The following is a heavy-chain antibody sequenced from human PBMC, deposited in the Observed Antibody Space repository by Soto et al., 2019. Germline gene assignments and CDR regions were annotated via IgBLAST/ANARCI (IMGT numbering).Heavy chain of an antibody. D-gene: IGHD3-10*01. CDR2: ISGDSSDT. J-gene: IGHJ5*02. V-gene: IGHV1-18*01. Sequence: QVQLVQSGAEVKKPGASVKVSCRASGYSITNYGISWVRQAPGQGLEWMGWISGDSSDTNYVQKFQGRVTVTTDTSTSPVNMELRGLRSDDTAVYYCARVYYGSGSYGWFDLWGQGTLVTVSS. CDR1: GYSITNYG. CDR3: ARVYYGSGSYGWFDL.